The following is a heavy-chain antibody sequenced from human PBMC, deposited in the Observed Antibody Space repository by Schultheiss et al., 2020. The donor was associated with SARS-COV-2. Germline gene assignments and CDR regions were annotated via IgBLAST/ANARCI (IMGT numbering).Heavy chain of an antibody. D-gene: IGHD4-17*01. CDR3: AGTVKLKYYFDY. CDR2: NYYSGST. CDR1: GGSISNYY. V-gene: IGHV4-59*08. Sequence: SETLSLTCTVPGGSISNYYWSWIRQPPGKGLEWIGYNYYSGSTNYNPSLKSRVTISVDTSKNQFSLKLSSVTAADTAVYYCAGTVKLKYYFDYWGQGTLVTVSS. J-gene: IGHJ4*02.